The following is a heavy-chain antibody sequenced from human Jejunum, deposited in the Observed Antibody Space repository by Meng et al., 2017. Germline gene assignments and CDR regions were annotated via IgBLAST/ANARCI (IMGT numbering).Heavy chain of an antibody. CDR1: GGSISSDGYT. Sequence: HLQLQESGPGLVKPSQTLSLTCAVSGGSISSDGYTWSWIRQPPGKGLEWIGYIYHTGSTYYNPSLKSRVTISVDRSKNQFSLNLSSVTAADTAVYYCARMDSAFHYFDYWGQGTLVTVSS. V-gene: IGHV4-30-2*01. J-gene: IGHJ4*02. D-gene: IGHD1-26*01. CDR3: ARMDSAFHYFDY. CDR2: IYHTGST.